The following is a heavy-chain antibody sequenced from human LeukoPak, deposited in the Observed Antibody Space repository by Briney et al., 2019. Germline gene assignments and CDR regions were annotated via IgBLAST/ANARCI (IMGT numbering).Heavy chain of an antibody. J-gene: IGHJ3*02. CDR2: IYYSGCT. CDR3: AKPTRYDFWSGYPGGAFDI. CDR1: GGSISSSSYY. Sequence: PSETLSLTCTVSGGSISSSSYYWGWIRQPPGKELEWIGSIYYSGCTDYNPSRKSRFTISVDTSQNRFYRNLSSVTAADTAVYYCAKPTRYDFWSGYPGGAFDIWGQGTMVTVSS. V-gene: IGHV4-39*01. D-gene: IGHD3-3*01.